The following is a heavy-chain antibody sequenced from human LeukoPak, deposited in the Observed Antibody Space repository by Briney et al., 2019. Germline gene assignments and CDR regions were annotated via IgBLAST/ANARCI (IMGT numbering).Heavy chain of an antibody. D-gene: IGHD3-22*01. CDR1: GYTLTELS. Sequence: ASVKVSCKVSGYTLTELSMHWVRQAPGQGLEWMGIINPSGGSTSYAQKFQGRVTMTRDTSTSTVYMELSSLRSEDTAVYYCARMSDDSSGYDAFDIWGQGTMVTVSS. CDR3: ARMSDDSSGYDAFDI. CDR2: INPSGGST. V-gene: IGHV1-46*01. J-gene: IGHJ3*02.